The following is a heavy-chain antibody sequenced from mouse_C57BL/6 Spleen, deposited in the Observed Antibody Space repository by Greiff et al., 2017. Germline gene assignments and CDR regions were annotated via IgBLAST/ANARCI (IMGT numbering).Heavy chain of an antibody. CDR2: IGTGGGT. Sequence: VKLVESGPGLVAPSQSLSITCTVSGFSLTSYAISWVRQPPGKGLEWLGVIGTGGGTNYNSALNSRLSISKDNSKSQVFLKMNSLQTDDTARYYCATYVDAMGYWGQGTSVTVSS. CDR3: ATYVDAMGY. CDR1: GFSLTSYA. V-gene: IGHV2-9-1*01. J-gene: IGHJ4*01.